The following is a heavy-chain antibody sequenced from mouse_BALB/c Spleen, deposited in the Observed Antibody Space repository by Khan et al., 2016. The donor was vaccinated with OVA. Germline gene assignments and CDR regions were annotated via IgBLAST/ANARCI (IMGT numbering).Heavy chain of an antibody. V-gene: IGHV1S41*01. CDR1: GYTFTSYW. Sequence: DLVKPGASVKLSCKASGYTFTSYWINWIKQRTGQGLEWIGRIAPGSGSTSYNEMFKNKAILTVDTFSSTAYIQFSSLSSEDSAVFFCARSTYYVSGLYAIDYWGQGTSVTVSS. CDR2: IAPGSGST. J-gene: IGHJ4*01. CDR3: ARSTYYVSGLYAIDY. D-gene: IGHD1-1*01.